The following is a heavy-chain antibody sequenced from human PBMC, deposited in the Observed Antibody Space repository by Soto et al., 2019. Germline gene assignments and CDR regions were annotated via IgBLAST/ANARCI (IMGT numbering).Heavy chain of an antibody. Sequence: SVKVSCKASGGTFSSYAISWVRQAPGRGLEWMGGIIPIFGTANYAQKFQGRVTITADESTSTAYMELSSLRSEDTAVYYCAPYCSSTSCYTGNWFDPWGQGTLVTVSS. V-gene: IGHV1-69*13. CDR3: APYCSSTSCYTGNWFDP. CDR1: GGTFSSYA. CDR2: IIPIFGTA. J-gene: IGHJ5*02. D-gene: IGHD2-2*02.